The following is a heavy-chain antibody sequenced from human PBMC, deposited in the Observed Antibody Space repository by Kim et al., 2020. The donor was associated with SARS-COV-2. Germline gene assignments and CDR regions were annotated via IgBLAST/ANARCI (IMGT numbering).Heavy chain of an antibody. Sequence: ASVKVSCKASGYIFNSYGINWVRQAPGQGLEWMGWINAYNGDTNYAQKVQGRVTMTTDTSTSTAYMELRSLRSDDTAEYYCARDAVVGATDYWGLGTLVTVSS. J-gene: IGHJ4*02. CDR3: ARDAVVGATDY. D-gene: IGHD1-26*01. CDR1: GYIFNSYG. CDR2: INAYNGDT. V-gene: IGHV1-18*01.